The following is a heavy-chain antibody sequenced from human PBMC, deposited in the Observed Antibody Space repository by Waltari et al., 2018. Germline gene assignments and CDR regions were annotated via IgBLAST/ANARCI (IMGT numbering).Heavy chain of an antibody. CDR3: ARVSQGTASESDY. CDR1: GFNFSSYN. CDR2: ISISSTTI. D-gene: IGHD2-21*02. J-gene: IGHJ4*02. Sequence: EVQLLESGGGLAQPGGSLRLSCAASGFNFSSYNMNWVRQAPGKGLEWLSYISISSTTIYYADSVKGRFAISRDNAKNSLYLQMHSLRAEDTAVYYCARVSQGTASESDYWGQGTLVTVSS. V-gene: IGHV3-48*01.